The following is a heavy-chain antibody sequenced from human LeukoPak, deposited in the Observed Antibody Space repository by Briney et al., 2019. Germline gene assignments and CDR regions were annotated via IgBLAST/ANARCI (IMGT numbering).Heavy chain of an antibody. CDR1: GFTFSDYY. CDR2: ISSSSSTI. Sequence: PGGSLRLSFAASGFTFSDYYMSWIRQAPGKGLEWVSYISSSSSTIYYADSVKGRFTISRDNAKNSLYLQMNSLRAEDTAVYYCARVGHYYGSGSYYFDYWGQGTLVTVSS. J-gene: IGHJ4*02. CDR3: ARVGHYYGSGSYYFDY. V-gene: IGHV3-11*04. D-gene: IGHD3-10*01.